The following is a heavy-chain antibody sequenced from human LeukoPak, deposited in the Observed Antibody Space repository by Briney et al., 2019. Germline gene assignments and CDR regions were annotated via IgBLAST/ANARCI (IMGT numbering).Heavy chain of an antibody. V-gene: IGHV1-8*03. J-gene: IGHJ3*02. D-gene: IGHD6-13*01. CDR3: ARGVNQQLDGYAFDI. Sequence: ASVKVSCKASGYTFTSYDINWVRQATGQGLEWMGWMNPNSGNTGYAQKFQGRVIITRNTSISTAYMELSSLRSEDTAVYYCARGVNQQLDGYAFDIWGQGTMVTVSS. CDR2: MNPNSGNT. CDR1: GYTFTSYD.